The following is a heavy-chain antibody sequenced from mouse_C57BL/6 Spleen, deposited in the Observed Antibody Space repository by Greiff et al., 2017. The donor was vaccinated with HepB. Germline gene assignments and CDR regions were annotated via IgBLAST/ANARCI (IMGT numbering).Heavy chain of an antibody. V-gene: IGHV6-3*01. CDR1: GFTFSNYW. J-gene: IGHJ2*01. CDR2: IRLKSDNYAT. Sequence: EVMLVESGGGLVQPGGSMKLSCVASGFTFSNYWMNWVRQSPEKGLEWVAQIRLKSDNYATHYAVSVKGRFTISRDDSKSSVYLQMNNLRAEDTGIYYCTVLYYFDYWGQGTTLTVSS. CDR3: TVLYYFDY.